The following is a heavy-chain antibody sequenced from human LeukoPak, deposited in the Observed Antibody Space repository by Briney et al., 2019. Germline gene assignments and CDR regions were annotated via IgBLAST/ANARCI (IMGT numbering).Heavy chain of an antibody. V-gene: IGHV4-34*01. CDR2: ITHTGRT. CDR1: GGSFSGYY. D-gene: IGHD2-8*02. CDR3: ATYWSTGTSVD. J-gene: IGHJ4*02. Sequence: PSETLSLTCAVYGGSFSGYYWTWLRQPPGKALEWIGEITHTGRTNYNPSLKSRVTISVDTPKKQFSLNLNSVTAADTAVYYCATYWSTGTSVDWGQVTLVTVSS.